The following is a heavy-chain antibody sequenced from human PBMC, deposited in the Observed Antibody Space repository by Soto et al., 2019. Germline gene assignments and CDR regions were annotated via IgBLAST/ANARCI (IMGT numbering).Heavy chain of an antibody. CDR2: IYYSGST. Sequence: LSETLSLTCTVSGGSISSGGYYWSWIRQHPGKGLEWIGYIYYSGSTYYNPSLKSRVTISVDTSKNQFSLKLSSVTAADTAVYYCARDRRSPNWFDPWGQGTLVTVSS. CDR3: ARDRRSPNWFDP. CDR1: GGSISSGGYY. D-gene: IGHD4-17*01. J-gene: IGHJ5*02. V-gene: IGHV4-31*03.